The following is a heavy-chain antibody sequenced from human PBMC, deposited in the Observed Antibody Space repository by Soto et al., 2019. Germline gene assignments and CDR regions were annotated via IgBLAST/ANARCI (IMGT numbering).Heavy chain of an antibody. J-gene: IGHJ4*02. V-gene: IGHV3-48*01. CDR1: GFTFSSYS. Sequence: EVQLVESGGGLVQPGGSLRLPCAASGFTFSSYSMNWVRQAPGKGLEWVSYISSSSSTIYYADSVKGRFTISRDNAKNSLYLQMNSLRAEDTAVYYCARDPGYGSGSQAPDYWGQGTLVTVSS. CDR2: ISSSSSTI. CDR3: ARDPGYGSGSQAPDY. D-gene: IGHD3-10*01.